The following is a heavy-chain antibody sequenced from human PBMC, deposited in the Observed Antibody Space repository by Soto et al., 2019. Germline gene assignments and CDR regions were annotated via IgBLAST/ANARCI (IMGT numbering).Heavy chain of an antibody. CDR1: GYTFTTYG. D-gene: IGHD3-16*01. J-gene: IGHJ6*02. V-gene: IGHV1-18*01. CDR3: AGEGEMHYYYYGLDV. Sequence: QVQLVQSGAEVRKPGASVKVSCKASGYTFTTYGISWVRQAPGQGLEWMGWLSGYNGHTKYAQKFQGRVTMTTDTSTSKVYRDLRSLRSDDTAVYYCAGEGEMHYYYYGLDVWGQGTTVTVSS. CDR2: LSGYNGHT.